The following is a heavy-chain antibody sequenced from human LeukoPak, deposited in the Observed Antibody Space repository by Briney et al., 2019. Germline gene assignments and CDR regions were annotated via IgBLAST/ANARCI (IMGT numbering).Heavy chain of an antibody. D-gene: IGHD3-10*01. V-gene: IGHV1-69*13. Sequence: GASVKVSCKASGYTFTSYAISWVRQAPGQGLEWMGGIIPIFGTTNYAQKFQGRVTITADESTSTAYMELSSLRSEDMAVYYCARARVYYGSGSYYWFDPWGQGTLVTVSS. CDR1: GYTFTSYA. CDR3: ARARVYYGSGSYYWFDP. J-gene: IGHJ5*02. CDR2: IIPIFGTT.